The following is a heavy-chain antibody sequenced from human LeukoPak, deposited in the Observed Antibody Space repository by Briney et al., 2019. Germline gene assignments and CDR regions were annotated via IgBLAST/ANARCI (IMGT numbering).Heavy chain of an antibody. CDR2: IYPGDSDT. J-gene: IGHJ3*02. D-gene: IGHD1-1*01. Sequence: GESLKISCKGSGYSFTNYWIGWVRQMPGKGLEWMGIIYPGDSDTKYSPSFQGQVTISADKSISPAYLQWSSLKASDTAMYYCARRTVPEKTSPNTFDIWGQGTMVTVSS. CDR3: ARRTVPEKTSPNTFDI. CDR1: GYSFTNYW. V-gene: IGHV5-51*01.